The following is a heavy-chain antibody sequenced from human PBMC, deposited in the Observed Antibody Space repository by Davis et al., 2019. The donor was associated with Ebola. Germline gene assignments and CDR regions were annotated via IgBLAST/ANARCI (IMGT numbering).Heavy chain of an antibody. Sequence: GGSLRLSCAASGFTFSSYGMHWVRQAPGKGLEWVAVISYDGSNKYYADSVKGRFTISRENSKNTLYLQMNSLRAEDTAVYYCAKDMADSSSLYYYYYGMDVWGQGTTVTVSS. CDR3: AKDMADSSSLYYYYYGMDV. V-gene: IGHV3-30*18. J-gene: IGHJ6*02. D-gene: IGHD6-6*01. CDR2: ISYDGSNK. CDR1: GFTFSSYG.